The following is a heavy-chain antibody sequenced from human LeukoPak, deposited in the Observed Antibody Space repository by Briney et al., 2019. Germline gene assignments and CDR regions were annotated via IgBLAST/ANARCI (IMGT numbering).Heavy chain of an antibody. Sequence: PSETLSLTCAVYSGSLSNYYWSWIRQSPDKGLVWIGEINHNGGTNYNPSLKSRVTISVDTSKNQVSLKLGSATAADTAVYYCVRSYNYGPLLWGQGTTVTVSS. D-gene: IGHD5-18*01. CDR1: SGSLSNYY. CDR3: VRSYNYGPLL. V-gene: IGHV4-34*01. CDR2: INHNGGT. J-gene: IGHJ6*02.